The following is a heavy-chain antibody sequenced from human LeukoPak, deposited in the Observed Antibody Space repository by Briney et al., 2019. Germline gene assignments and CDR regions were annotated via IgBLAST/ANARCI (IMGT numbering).Heavy chain of an antibody. Sequence: GGSLRLSCAASGFTFSSYGMHWVRQAPGKGLEWVSVIYSGGSTYYADSVKGRFTISRDNSKNTLYLQMNSLRAEDTAVYHCARDSGSYLGAFDIWGQGTMVTVSS. CDR1: GFTFSSYG. CDR2: IYSGGST. V-gene: IGHV3-66*01. D-gene: IGHD1-26*01. CDR3: ARDSGSYLGAFDI. J-gene: IGHJ3*02.